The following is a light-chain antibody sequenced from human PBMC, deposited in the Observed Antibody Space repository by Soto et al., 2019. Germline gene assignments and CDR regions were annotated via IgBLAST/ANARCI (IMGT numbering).Light chain of an antibody. Sequence: QSVLTQPPSASGSPGQSVTISCTGTSSDVGGYNYVSWYQQHPGKAPKLIIYEVSQRPSGVPDRFSGSKSGYTASLTVSGLQAEDEADYYCSSYAGSNSFVFGTGTKVTV. CDR2: EVS. CDR3: SSYAGSNSFV. CDR1: SSDVGGYNY. V-gene: IGLV2-8*01. J-gene: IGLJ1*01.